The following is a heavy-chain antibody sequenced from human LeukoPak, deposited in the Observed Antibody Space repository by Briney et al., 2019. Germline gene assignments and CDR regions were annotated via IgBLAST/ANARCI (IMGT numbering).Heavy chain of an antibody. CDR2: IIPIFGTA. Sequence: SVKVSCKASGGTFSSYAISWVRQAPGQGLEGMGGIIPIFGTANYAQKFQGRVTITADESTSTAYMELSSLRSEDTAVYYCARETQVLRYFGVWGQGTTVTVSS. V-gene: IGHV1-69*13. CDR3: ARETQVLRYFGV. D-gene: IGHD3-9*01. CDR1: GGTFSSYA. J-gene: IGHJ6*02.